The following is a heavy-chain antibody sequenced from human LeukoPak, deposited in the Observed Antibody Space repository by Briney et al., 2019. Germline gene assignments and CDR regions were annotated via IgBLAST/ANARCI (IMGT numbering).Heavy chain of an antibody. D-gene: IGHD3-3*01. Sequence: SQTLSLTCTVSGGSISSGGYYWSWIRQPPGKGLEWIGYIYHSGSTYYNPSLKSRVTISVDRSKNQFSLKLSSVTAADTAVYYCARDKVAGVAPWWFDPWGQGTLVTVSS. V-gene: IGHV4-30-2*01. CDR3: ARDKVAGVAPWWFDP. CDR2: IYHSGST. CDR1: GGSISSGGYY. J-gene: IGHJ5*02.